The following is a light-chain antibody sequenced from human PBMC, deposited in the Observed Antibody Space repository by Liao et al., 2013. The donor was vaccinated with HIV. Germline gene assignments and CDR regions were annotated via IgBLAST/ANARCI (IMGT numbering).Light chain of an antibody. CDR1: KLGEKY. V-gene: IGLV3-1*01. CDR2: QDG. CDR3: QAWDSNILWV. J-gene: IGLJ3*02. Sequence: SYELTQPHSVSVSPGQTAKITCSGDKLGEKYVCWYQQKPGRSPVLVVYQDGKRPSGIPLRFSGSTSGTTATLTISGTQAMDEADYYCQAWDSNILWVFGGGTKLTVL.